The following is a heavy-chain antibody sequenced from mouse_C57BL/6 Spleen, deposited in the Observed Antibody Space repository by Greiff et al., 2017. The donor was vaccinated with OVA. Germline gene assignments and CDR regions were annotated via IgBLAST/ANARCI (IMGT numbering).Heavy chain of an antibody. Sequence: VQLQQPGAELVKPGASVKMSCKASGYTFTSYWITWVKQRPGQGLEWIGDIYPGSGSTNYNEKFKSKATLTVDTSSSTAYMQLSSLTSEDSAVYYCARGGIITTVVAPYYAMDYWGQGTSVTVSS. J-gene: IGHJ4*01. CDR1: GYTFTSYW. V-gene: IGHV1-55*01. D-gene: IGHD1-1*01. CDR2: IYPGSGST. CDR3: ARGGIITTVVAPYYAMDY.